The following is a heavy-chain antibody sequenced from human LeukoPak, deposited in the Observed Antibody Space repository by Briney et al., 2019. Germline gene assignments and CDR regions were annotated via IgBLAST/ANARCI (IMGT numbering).Heavy chain of an antibody. CDR2: ISQSGNT. V-gene: IGHV4-4*02. CDR3: ARESLDAFPDY. Sequence: SETLSLTCTVSGGAISSPNWGNWVRQSPGKGLEWIGEISQSGNTNYNPSLKSRVTMSVDKSKNQFSLQLSSVTAADTAVYYCARESLDAFPDYWGQGTLVTVSS. CDR1: GGAISSPNW. D-gene: IGHD2/OR15-2a*01. J-gene: IGHJ4*02.